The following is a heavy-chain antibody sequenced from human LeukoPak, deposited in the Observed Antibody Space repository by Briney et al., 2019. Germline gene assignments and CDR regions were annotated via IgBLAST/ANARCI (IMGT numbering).Heavy chain of an antibody. CDR2: IIPILGIA. J-gene: IGHJ5*02. D-gene: IGHD6-19*01. V-gene: IGHV1-69*04. CDR1: GGTFSSYA. CDR3: ARGRHLIAVAGTPYGP. Sequence: SVKVSCKASGGTFSSYAISWVRQAPGQGLEWMGRIIPILGIANYAQKFQGRVTMTRNTSISTAYMELSSLRSEDTAVYYCARGRHLIAVAGTPYGPWGQGTLVTVSS.